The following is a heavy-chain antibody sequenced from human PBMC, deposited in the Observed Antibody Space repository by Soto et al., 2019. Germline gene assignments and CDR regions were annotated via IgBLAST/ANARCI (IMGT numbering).Heavy chain of an antibody. Sequence: QVQLVQSGAEVKKPGASVKVSCKASGYTVTSYYMHWVRQAPGQGLEWMGIINPSGGSTSYAQKFQGRVTMTRDTSTSTVYMELSSLRSEDTAVYYCARDSGRALTMIVVAGMDVWGQGTTVTVSS. CDR3: ARDSGRALTMIVVAGMDV. D-gene: IGHD3-22*01. CDR2: INPSGGST. CDR1: GYTVTSYY. J-gene: IGHJ6*02. V-gene: IGHV1-46*01.